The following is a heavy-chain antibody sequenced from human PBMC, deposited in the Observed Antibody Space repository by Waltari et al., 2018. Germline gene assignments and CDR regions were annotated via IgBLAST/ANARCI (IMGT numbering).Heavy chain of an antibody. J-gene: IGHJ4*02. V-gene: IGHV4-34*01. D-gene: IGHD6-19*01. CDR2: INHSGST. CDR3: ARAQPLPHYSSGWYDY. Sequence: QVQLQQWGAGLLKPSATLSLTCAVYGWSFSGYYWSWTRQPPGKGLEWIGEINHSGSTNYNPSLKSRVTISVDTSKNQFSLKLSSVTAADTAVYYCARAQPLPHYSSGWYDYWGQGTLVTVSS. CDR1: GWSFSGYY.